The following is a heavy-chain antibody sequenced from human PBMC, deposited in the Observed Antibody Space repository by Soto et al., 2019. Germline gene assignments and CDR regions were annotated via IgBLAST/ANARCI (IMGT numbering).Heavy chain of an antibody. V-gene: IGHV1-18*04. D-gene: IGHD1-26*01. Sequence: QVQLVQSGAEVKQPGASVKVSCKASGYTFTSYGISCVRQAPGQGLEWMGWISAYNGNTNYAQKLQGRVTMTTDTSTSTAYMELRSLRSDDTAVYYCARYRVRVRATRRDELDYWGQGPLVTVSS. CDR3: ARYRVRVRATRRDELDY. CDR1: GYTFTSYG. CDR2: ISAYNGNT. J-gene: IGHJ4*02.